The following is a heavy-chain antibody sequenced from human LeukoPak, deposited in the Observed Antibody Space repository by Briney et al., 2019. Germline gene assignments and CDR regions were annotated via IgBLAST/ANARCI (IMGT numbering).Heavy chain of an antibody. V-gene: IGHV3-30-3*01. CDR3: GSRVRGVLTDSYDGMDV. CDR1: GFTFSSYA. Sequence: GGSLRLSCAASGFTFSSYAMHWVRQAPGKGLEWVAVITYGGSNKYYADSVKGRFTISRDNAKNSLYLQMNSLRAEDTAVYYCGSRVRGVLTDSYDGMDVWGQGTMVTVSS. J-gene: IGHJ6*02. D-gene: IGHD3-10*01. CDR2: ITYGGSNK.